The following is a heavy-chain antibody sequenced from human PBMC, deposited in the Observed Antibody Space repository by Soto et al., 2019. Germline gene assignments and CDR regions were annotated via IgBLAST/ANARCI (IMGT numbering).Heavy chain of an antibody. D-gene: IGHD5-12*01. CDR2: INHSENT. J-gene: IGHJ4*02. Sequence: ETLSLTGADAGYRISSGYHWGCIRQPPGKGLEWIGIINHSENTYYNPSLKSRVTMSVDTSKNQFSLNMSSVTAADTAIYYWAGRYSTTHRSFDYWGQGALVTVSS. V-gene: IGHV4-38-2*01. CDR3: AGRYSTTHRSFDY. CDR1: GYRISSGYH.